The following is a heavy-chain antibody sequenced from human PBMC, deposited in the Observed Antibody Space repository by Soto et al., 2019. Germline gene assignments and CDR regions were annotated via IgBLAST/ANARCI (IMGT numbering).Heavy chain of an antibody. V-gene: IGHV1-69*02. CDR3: VGMIGPQGVDY. Sequence: QVQLVQSGAEVQKPGSSVKVSCKASGGTFSSYTISWVRQAPGQGLEWMGRIIPILGIANYAQKFQGRVTITADKSTSTAYMELSSLRSEDTAVYYCVGMIGPQGVDYWGQGTLVTVSS. CDR2: IIPILGIA. D-gene: IGHD3-22*01. CDR1: GGTFSSYT. J-gene: IGHJ4*02.